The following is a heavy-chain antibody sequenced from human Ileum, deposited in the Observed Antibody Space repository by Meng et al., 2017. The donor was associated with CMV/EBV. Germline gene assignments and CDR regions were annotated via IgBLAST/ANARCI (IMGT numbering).Heavy chain of an antibody. V-gene: IGHV2-5*02. CDR3: ANRRGSGWYETYFDS. D-gene: IGHD6-19*01. Sequence: QIPLKESGPTLLKPTQTRTLTCTFSGFSLSTNGVGVGWIRQPPGKALEWLALIYWDDTKRYSPSLKSRLTISKDTSKNQVVLTMTNTDTVDTATYYCANRRGSGWYETYFDSWGQGTLVTVSS. CDR2: IYWDDTK. CDR1: GFSLSTNGVG. J-gene: IGHJ4*02.